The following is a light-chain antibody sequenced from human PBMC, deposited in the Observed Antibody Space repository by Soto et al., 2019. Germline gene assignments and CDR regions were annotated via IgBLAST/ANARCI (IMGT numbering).Light chain of an antibody. Sequence: EIVMTQPPATLAVSAVEAANLSCRASQSISIGLAWYRQKPGQAPRLLIYGASTRASGTPARFSGSGSGTEFTLTISSLQSEDFALYYCQQYNKWPLITFGQGTRLEIK. CDR1: QSISIG. CDR3: QQYNKWPLIT. J-gene: IGKJ5*01. CDR2: GAS. V-gene: IGKV3D-15*01.